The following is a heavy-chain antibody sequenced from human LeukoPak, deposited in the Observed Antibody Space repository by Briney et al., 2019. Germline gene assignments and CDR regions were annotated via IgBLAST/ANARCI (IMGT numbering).Heavy chain of an antibody. J-gene: IGHJ4*02. D-gene: IGHD3-10*01. CDR1: GFTFSSYG. Sequence: GGSLRLSCAASGFTFSSYGMNWVRQAPGKWLEWVSSISSSSSYIYYADSVKGRFTISRDNAKNSLYLQMNSLRAEDTAVYYCARVVPGSYYNLFDYWGQGTLVTVSS. V-gene: IGHV3-21*01. CDR2: ISSSSSYI. CDR3: ARVVPGSYYNLFDY.